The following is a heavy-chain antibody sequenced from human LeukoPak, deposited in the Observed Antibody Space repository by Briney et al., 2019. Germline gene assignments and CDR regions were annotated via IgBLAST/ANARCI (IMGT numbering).Heavy chain of an antibody. V-gene: IGHV3-48*01. CDR3: ARYRAGYGEATGDY. J-gene: IGHJ4*02. D-gene: IGHD4-17*01. Sequence: KPGGSLRLSCAASGFTFSSYSMNWVRQAPGKGLEWVSYISSSSSTIYYADSVKGRFTISRDNAKNSLYLQMNSLRAEDTAVYYCARYRAGYGEATGDYWGQGTLVTVSS. CDR2: ISSSSSTI. CDR1: GFTFSSYS.